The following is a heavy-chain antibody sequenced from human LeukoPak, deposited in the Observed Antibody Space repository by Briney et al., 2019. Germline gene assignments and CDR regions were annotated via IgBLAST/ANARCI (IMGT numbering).Heavy chain of an antibody. CDR3: ARKLRFLEWLLFYHMDV. J-gene: IGHJ6*03. CDR2: ISGSGGST. D-gene: IGHD3-3*01. Sequence: GGSLRLSCAASGFTFSSYAMSWVRQAPGKGLEWVSAISGSGGSTYYADSVKGRFTISRDNSKNTLYLQMNSLRAEDTAVYYCARKLRFLEWLLFYHMDVWGKGTTVTVSS. CDR1: GFTFSSYA. V-gene: IGHV3-23*01.